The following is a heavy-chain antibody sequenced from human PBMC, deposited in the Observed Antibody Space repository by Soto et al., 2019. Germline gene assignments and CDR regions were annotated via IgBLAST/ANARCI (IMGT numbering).Heavy chain of an antibody. CDR1: GYSFTHFE. J-gene: IGHJ4*01. CDR3: ARGLTRFDY. Sequence: QVQLVQSGPEVKQPGASVRISCQASGYSFTHFEMHWVRKAPGQRLEWMGWINTGNGDTKYSQKFQGRVTFTRDTSASTAYLDLDGLTSDDTSFYFCARGLTRFDYWGQETWSPSPQ. D-gene: IGHD7-27*01. CDR2: INTGNGDT. V-gene: IGHV1-3*04.